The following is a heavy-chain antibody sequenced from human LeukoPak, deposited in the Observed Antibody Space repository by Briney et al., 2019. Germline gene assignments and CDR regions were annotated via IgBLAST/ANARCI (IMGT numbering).Heavy chain of an antibody. J-gene: IGHJ4*02. CDR3: ARALYSSGWWGADY. CDR1: GFTFSRYS. Sequence: GGSLRLSCEASGFTFSRYSVNWVRQAPGKGLEWVAVIWYDGSNKYYADSVKGRFTISRDNSKNTLYLQMNSLRAEDTAVYYCARALYSSGWWGADYWGQGTLVTVSS. CDR2: IWYDGSNK. D-gene: IGHD6-19*01. V-gene: IGHV3-33*08.